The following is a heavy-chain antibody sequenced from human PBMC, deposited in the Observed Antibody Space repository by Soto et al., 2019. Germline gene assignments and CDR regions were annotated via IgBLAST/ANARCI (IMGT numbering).Heavy chain of an antibody. CDR3: AKDFIAVAVFGWFDP. D-gene: IGHD6-19*01. CDR2: ISYDGGNK. Sequence: QVQLVESGGGVVQPGRSLRLSCAASGFTFSSYGMHWVRQAPGKGLEWVAVISYDGGNKYYADSVKGRFTISRDNSKNTLYLQMNSLRAEDTAVYYCAKDFIAVAVFGWFDPWGQGTLVTVSS. J-gene: IGHJ5*02. V-gene: IGHV3-30*18. CDR1: GFTFSSYG.